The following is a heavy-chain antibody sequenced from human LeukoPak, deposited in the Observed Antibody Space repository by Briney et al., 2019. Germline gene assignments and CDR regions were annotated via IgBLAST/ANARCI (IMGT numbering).Heavy chain of an antibody. CDR2: INSDGSST. CDR3: ARGSQRGAAANYYGMDV. Sequence: GGSLRLSCAASGFTLSSYWMHWVRQAPGKGLVWVSRINSDGSSTTYADSVKGRFTIYRDNAKNTLYLQMNSLRAEDTAVYHCARGSQRGAAANYYGMDVWGQGTTVTVSS. CDR1: GFTLSSYW. D-gene: IGHD2-2*01. V-gene: IGHV3-74*01. J-gene: IGHJ6*02.